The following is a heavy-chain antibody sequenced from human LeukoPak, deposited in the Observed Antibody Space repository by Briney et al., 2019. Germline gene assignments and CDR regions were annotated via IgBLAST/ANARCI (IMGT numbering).Heavy chain of an antibody. CDR2: IYTSGST. CDR3: ARGPHYDILTGYFNYYYYYGMDV. Sequence: SETLSLTCTVSGGSISSGGYYWSWIRQHPGKGLEWIGRIYTSGSTNYNPSLKSRVTMSVDTSKNQFSLKLSSVTAADTAVYYCARGPHYDILTGYFNYYYYYGMDVWGQGTTVTVSS. V-gene: IGHV4-61*02. J-gene: IGHJ6*02. CDR1: GGSISSGGYY. D-gene: IGHD3-9*01.